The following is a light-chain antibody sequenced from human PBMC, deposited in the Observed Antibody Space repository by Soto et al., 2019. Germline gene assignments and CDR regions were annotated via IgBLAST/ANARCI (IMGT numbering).Light chain of an antibody. Sequence: EIVLTQSPATLSLSPGERATLSCRASQSVSKYLAWYQQKPGQAPRLLIHDASNRATGIPARFSGSGSGTDFTLTISSLELEDFGVYYCQQRSNWPQITFGGGTKVEIK. J-gene: IGKJ4*01. CDR3: QQRSNWPQIT. CDR1: QSVSKY. V-gene: IGKV3-11*01. CDR2: DAS.